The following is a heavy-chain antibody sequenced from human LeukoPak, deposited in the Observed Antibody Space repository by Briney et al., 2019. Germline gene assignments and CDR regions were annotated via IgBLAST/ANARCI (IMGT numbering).Heavy chain of an antibody. CDR1: GGSISSSSYH. CDR2: IYYTGTT. J-gene: IGHJ4*02. CDR3: ATTYGYTSGGYDY. V-gene: IGHV4-39*01. D-gene: IGHD6-19*01. Sequence: SETLSLTCAVSGGSISSSSYHWGWVRQPPGKGMEWVGSIYYTGTTYCNQSLNSRVTIAVHTSKIQFSLKVSTLTAADTAVYYCATTYGYTSGGYDYWGQGTLVTVSS.